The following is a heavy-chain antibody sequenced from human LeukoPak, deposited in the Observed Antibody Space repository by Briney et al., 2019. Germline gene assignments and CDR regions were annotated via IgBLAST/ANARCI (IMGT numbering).Heavy chain of an antibody. CDR3: AGLYYYDSSGFDP. D-gene: IGHD3-22*01. V-gene: IGHV4-61*05. Sequence: SETLSLTCTVSGGSISSSSYYWGWIRQPPGKGLEWIGHVYTSGSTNYNPSLKSRVTISVDTSKNQFSLMLRSVTAADTAVYYCAGLYYYDSSGFDPWGQGTLVTVSS. CDR2: VYTSGST. CDR1: GGSISSSSYY. J-gene: IGHJ5*02.